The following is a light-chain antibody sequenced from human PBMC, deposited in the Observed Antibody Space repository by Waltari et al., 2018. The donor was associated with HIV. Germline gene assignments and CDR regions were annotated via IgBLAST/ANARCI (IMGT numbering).Light chain of an antibody. Sequence: DIVMTQSPGSLAVSLGERATINCKSSQSVLHSSNDKNYLAWYQQKPGQPPKLLIYWASTRESGVPDRFSGSGSGTDFTLTISSLQAEDVAVYYCQQSYNLWTFGQGTKVEIK. CDR1: QSVLHSSNDKNY. J-gene: IGKJ1*01. CDR2: WAS. V-gene: IGKV4-1*01. CDR3: QQSYNLWT.